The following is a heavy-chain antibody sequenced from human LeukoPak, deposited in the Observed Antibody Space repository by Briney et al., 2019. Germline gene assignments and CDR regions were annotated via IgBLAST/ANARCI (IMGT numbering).Heavy chain of an antibody. Sequence: GGSLRLSCAASGFTFSNYWMSWVRQAPGKGLEWVANIKQDGSEKYYLDSVKGRFTISRDNAKNSVNLQMNSLRAEDTAVYYCARDQWWQLIAVAITSYFDCWGQGTLVTVSS. CDR3: ARDQWWQLIAVAITSYFDC. CDR1: GFTFSNYW. D-gene: IGHD6-19*01. J-gene: IGHJ4*02. V-gene: IGHV3-7*01. CDR2: IKQDGSEK.